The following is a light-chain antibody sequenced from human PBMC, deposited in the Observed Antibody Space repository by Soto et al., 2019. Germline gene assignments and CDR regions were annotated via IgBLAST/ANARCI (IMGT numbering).Light chain of an antibody. CDR2: GAS. CDR3: KQYNNWPQT. V-gene: IGKV3-15*01. J-gene: IGKJ1*01. Sequence: EIVMTQSPSTLSVSPGERATLSCRASQGVSSNLAWYQQKPGQAPRLLIYGASTRATGIPARFSGSGSGTEFTLTISSMQSVDFAVYYCKQYNNWPQTFGQGTKVEIK. CDR1: QGVSSN.